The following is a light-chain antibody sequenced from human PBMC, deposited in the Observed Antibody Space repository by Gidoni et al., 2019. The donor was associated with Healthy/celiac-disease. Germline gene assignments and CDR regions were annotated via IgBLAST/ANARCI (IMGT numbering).Light chain of an antibody. CDR2: EDR. J-gene: IGLJ2*01. CDR3: QAWDSSLVV. V-gene: IGLV3-1*01. CDR1: KLGDKC. Sequence: SYELTQPPSVSVSPGQTASITCSGDKLGDKCASWYQQKPGQSPVMVIYEDRKRPSGIPERFSGSNSGNTATLTISGTQAMDEADYYCQAWDSSLVVFGGGTKLTVL.